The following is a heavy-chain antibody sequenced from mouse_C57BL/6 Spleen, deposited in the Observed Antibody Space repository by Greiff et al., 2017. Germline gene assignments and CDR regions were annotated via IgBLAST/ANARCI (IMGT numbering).Heavy chain of an antibody. CDR3: ARNYDYSPRYFDD. CDR1: GYTFTSYW. Sequence: QVHVKQPGAELVKPGASVKLSCKASGYTFTSYWMHWVKQRPGRGLEWIGRIDPNSGGTKYNEKFKSKATLTVDKPSSTAYMQLSSLTSEDSAVYYCARNYDYSPRYFDDWGQGTTHTVSS. J-gene: IGHJ2*01. D-gene: IGHD2-12*01. V-gene: IGHV1-72*01. CDR2: IDPNSGGT.